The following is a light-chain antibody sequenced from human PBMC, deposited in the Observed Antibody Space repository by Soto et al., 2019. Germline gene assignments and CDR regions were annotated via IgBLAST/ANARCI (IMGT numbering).Light chain of an antibody. V-gene: IGKV1-5*03. J-gene: IGKJ2*01. CDR2: KAS. Sequence: DIQMTQSPSTLSASVGDRVTITCRASQSIHTWLAWYQQKPGKAPKLLIYKASSLESGVPSRFSGSGSGTEFTLTISSLQPDDFATYYCQQYNSYSMYTFGQGTKLEIK. CDR1: QSIHTW. CDR3: QQYNSYSMYT.